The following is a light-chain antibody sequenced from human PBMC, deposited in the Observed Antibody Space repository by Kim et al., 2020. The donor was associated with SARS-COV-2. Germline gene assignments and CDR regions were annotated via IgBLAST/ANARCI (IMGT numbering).Light chain of an antibody. Sequence: DIQLTQSPSSLSTSLGDTVTITCRASQGISDNLAWFQQKPGEAPKSLIYGASTLQGGVPSRFSGTGSGKDFTLTITSLQPDDLAIYFCQQYNSHPITFGQGTRLKIK. J-gene: IGKJ5*01. CDR1: QGISDN. V-gene: IGKV1-16*01. CDR2: GAS. CDR3: QQYNSHPIT.